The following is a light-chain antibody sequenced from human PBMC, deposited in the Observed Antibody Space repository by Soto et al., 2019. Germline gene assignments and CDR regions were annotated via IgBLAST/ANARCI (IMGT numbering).Light chain of an antibody. J-gene: IGLJ1*01. CDR2: DVS. V-gene: IGLV2-14*01. Sequence: QSALTQPASVSGSPGQSITISCTGTSSDVGGYNYVSWYQQHPGKAPKLMIYDVSNRPSGVSNRFSGSKSGNTASLTFSGLQAEDEADYYCSSYTSSSIPYGFGTGTKVTVL. CDR3: SSYTSSSIPYG. CDR1: SSDVGGYNY.